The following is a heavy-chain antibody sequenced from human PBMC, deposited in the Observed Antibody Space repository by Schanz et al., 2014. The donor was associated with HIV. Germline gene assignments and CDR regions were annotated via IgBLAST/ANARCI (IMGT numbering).Heavy chain of an antibody. CDR1: EFTFSSYG. D-gene: IGHD6-13*01. V-gene: IGHV3-30*03. J-gene: IGHJ4*02. Sequence: QVQLVESGGGVVQPGRSLRLSCAASEFTFSSYGMHWVRQAPGKGLEWVAVISYDGSNKYYADSVKGRFTISRDNAKNSLYLQMNSLRAEDTAVYYCARDSWYGDYWGLGTLVTVSS. CDR2: ISYDGSNK. CDR3: ARDSWYGDY.